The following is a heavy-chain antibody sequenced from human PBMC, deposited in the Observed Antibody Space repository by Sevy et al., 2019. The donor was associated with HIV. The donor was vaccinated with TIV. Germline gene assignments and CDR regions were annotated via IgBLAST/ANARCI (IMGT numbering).Heavy chain of an antibody. D-gene: IGHD2-8*02. CDR1: GFTFSSYG. V-gene: IGHV3-30*02. CDR2: IRYDGSNK. Sequence: GGSLRLSCAASGFTFSSYGMHWVRQAPGKGLEWVAVIRYDGSNKYYADSVKGRFTISRDNSKNTLYLQMNSLRAEDTAVYYCATGDYYYYGMDVWGQGTTVTVSS. CDR3: ATGDYYYYGMDV. J-gene: IGHJ6*02.